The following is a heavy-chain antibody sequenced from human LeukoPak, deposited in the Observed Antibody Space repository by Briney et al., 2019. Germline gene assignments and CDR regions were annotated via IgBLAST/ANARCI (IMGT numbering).Heavy chain of an antibody. CDR2: IGTAGDT. Sequence: GGSLRLSCAASGFTFSSYDMHWVRQATGKGLEWVSAIGTAGDTYYPGSVKGRFTISRENAKNSLYLQMNSLRAGDTAVYYCARVHGWYGYYYGMDVWGQGTTVTVSS. D-gene: IGHD6-19*01. CDR1: GFTFSSYD. V-gene: IGHV3-13*01. J-gene: IGHJ6*02. CDR3: ARVHGWYGYYYGMDV.